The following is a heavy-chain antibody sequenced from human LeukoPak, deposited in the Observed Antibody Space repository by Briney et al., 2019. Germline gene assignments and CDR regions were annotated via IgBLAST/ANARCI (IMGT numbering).Heavy chain of an antibody. Sequence: ASVNVSCKASGYTFTSYGITWVRQAPGQGLEWMGWISAYNGNTNYAQKLQGRVTMTTDTSTTTAYMELRSLRSDDTAVYYCARDGYLGYFQHWGQGTLVTVSS. J-gene: IGHJ1*01. CDR2: ISAYNGNT. V-gene: IGHV1-18*01. CDR1: GYTFTSYG. CDR3: ARDGYLGYFQH. D-gene: IGHD5-12*01.